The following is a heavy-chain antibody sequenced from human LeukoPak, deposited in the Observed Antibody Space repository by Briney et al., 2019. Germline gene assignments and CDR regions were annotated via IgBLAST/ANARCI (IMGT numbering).Heavy chain of an antibody. Sequence: SETLSLTCTVSGGSISSYYWSWIRQPPGKGLEWIGYIYYSGSTNYNPSLKSRVTISVDTSKNQFSLKLSSVTAADTAVYYCARCALDGTFDYWGQGTLVTVSS. J-gene: IGHJ4*02. CDR3: ARCALDGTFDY. D-gene: IGHD1-1*01. V-gene: IGHV4-59*01. CDR2: IYYSGST. CDR1: GGSISSYY.